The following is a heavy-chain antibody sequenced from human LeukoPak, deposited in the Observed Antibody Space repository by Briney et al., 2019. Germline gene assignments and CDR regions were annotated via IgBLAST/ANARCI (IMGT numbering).Heavy chain of an antibody. V-gene: IGHV3-9*01. D-gene: IGHD6-19*01. CDR3: ARKGSSGWYMGYFDG. CDR1: GFTFDDYA. Sequence: GGSLRLSCAASGFTFDDYAMHWVRQAPGKGLEWISGISWNSGIIDYADSVKGRFTISRDNAKYSLYLQMTSLRAEDTAVYYCARKGSSGWYMGYFDGWGQGSLVTVSS. CDR2: ISWNSGII. J-gene: IGHJ4*02.